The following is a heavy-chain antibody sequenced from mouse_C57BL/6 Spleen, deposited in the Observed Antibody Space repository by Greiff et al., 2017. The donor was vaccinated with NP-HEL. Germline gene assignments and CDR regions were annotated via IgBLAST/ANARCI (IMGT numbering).Heavy chain of an antibody. CDR1: GYAFSSYW. D-gene: IGHD1-1*01. Sequence: VQLQQSGAELVKPGASVKISCKASGYAFSSYWMNWVKQRPGKGLEWIGQIYPGDGDTNYNGKFKGKATLTADKSSSTAYMQLSSLTSEDSAVYFCARGYYGSSPAWFADWGKGTLVTVSA. V-gene: IGHV1-80*01. CDR3: ARGYYGSSPAWFAD. CDR2: IYPGDGDT. J-gene: IGHJ3*01.